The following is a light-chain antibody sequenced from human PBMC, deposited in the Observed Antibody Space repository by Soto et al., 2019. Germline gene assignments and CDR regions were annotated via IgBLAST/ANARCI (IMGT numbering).Light chain of an antibody. CDR1: QTISSW. CDR3: QHYNSYSEA. J-gene: IGKJ1*01. CDR2: KAS. V-gene: IGKV1-5*03. Sequence: DIRMSHSASAVSGSIGDRVTITCRASQTISSWLAWYQQKPGKAPKLLIYKASTLKSGVPSRFSGSGSGTEFTLTISSLQPDDFATYYCQHYNSYSEAFGQGTKVDIK.